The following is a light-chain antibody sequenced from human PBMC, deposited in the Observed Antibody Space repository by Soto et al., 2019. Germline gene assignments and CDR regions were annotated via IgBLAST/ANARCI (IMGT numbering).Light chain of an antibody. Sequence: IVMTQSPDSLAVSLGERATINCKSSQNILYSSNNKNYLAWYQQKPGQPPKLLIYWASTRESGVPDRFSGSESGTDFTLTISSLQAEDVAVYYCQQYYNNPRTFGGGTKVEIK. CDR2: WAS. CDR3: QQYYNNPRT. CDR1: QNILYSSNNKNY. V-gene: IGKV4-1*01. J-gene: IGKJ4*01.